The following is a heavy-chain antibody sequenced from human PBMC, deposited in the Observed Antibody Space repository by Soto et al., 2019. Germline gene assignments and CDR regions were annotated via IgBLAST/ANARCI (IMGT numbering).Heavy chain of an antibody. J-gene: IGHJ5*02. CDR1: GISNIKTGLR. V-gene: IGHV2-26*01. CDR2: IFSNDEK. D-gene: IGHD6-25*01. Sequence: QVTLKESGPVLVKPTETLTLTCTVSGISNIKTGLRVSWIRQPPGKALEWLAHIFSNDEKSYRTSLRSRLTISQETSKSQVVLRMTNMDPVDTATYYCARYSGRTAAFEAWGQGTLVTVSS. CDR3: ARYSGRTAAFEA.